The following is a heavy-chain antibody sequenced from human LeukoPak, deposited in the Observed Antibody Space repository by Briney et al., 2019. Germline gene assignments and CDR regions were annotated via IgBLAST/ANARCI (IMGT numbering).Heavy chain of an antibody. Sequence: SETLSLTCTVSDASISTYYWSWIRQPAGKGQEWIGHISSSGNTNYNPSLKSRVTMSVDTSKNLFSLKLTSVTAADTAVYYCAREVYYYSSGSYYNFDYWGQGTLVTVSS. J-gene: IGHJ4*02. D-gene: IGHD3-10*01. CDR1: DASISTYY. V-gene: IGHV4-4*07. CDR2: ISSSGNT. CDR3: AREVYYYSSGSYYNFDY.